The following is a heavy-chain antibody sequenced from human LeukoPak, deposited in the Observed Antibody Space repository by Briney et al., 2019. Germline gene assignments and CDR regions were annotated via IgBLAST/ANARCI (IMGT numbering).Heavy chain of an antibody. V-gene: IGHV3-30*14. Sequence: PGRSLRLSCAASGFTFSSYAMHWVRQAPGKGLEWVAVISYDGSNKYYADSVKGRFTISRDNSKNTLYLQMGSLRAEDMAVYYCARGDEQWLVRGYFDYWGQGTLVTVSS. CDR2: ISYDGSNK. CDR1: GFTFSSYA. J-gene: IGHJ4*02. CDR3: ARGDEQWLVRGYFDY. D-gene: IGHD6-19*01.